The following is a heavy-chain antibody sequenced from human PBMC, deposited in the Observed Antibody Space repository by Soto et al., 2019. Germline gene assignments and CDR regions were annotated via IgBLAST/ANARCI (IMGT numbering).Heavy chain of an antibody. Sequence: SETLSLTCTVSGGAISGYYWTWIRQPAGKGLEWIGRIYSSGTTKYNPSLQSRLNMSLDTSKDQFSLRLTSVTAADTAVYYCARGQRFSDWFDPWGQGTLVTVSS. V-gene: IGHV4-4*07. J-gene: IGHJ5*02. CDR2: IYSSGTT. D-gene: IGHD3-3*01. CDR3: ARGQRFSDWFDP. CDR1: GGAISGYY.